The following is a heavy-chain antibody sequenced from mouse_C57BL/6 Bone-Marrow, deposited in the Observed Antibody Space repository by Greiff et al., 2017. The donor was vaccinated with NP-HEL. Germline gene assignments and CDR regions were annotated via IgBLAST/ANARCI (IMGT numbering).Heavy chain of an antibody. V-gene: IGHV5-12*01. J-gene: IGHJ2*01. CDR3: ARQDSNYRYYFDY. CDR1: GFTFSDYY. CDR2: ISNGGGST. Sequence: EVHLVESGGGLVQPGGSLKLSCAASGFTFSDYYMYWVRQTPEKRLEWVAYISNGGGSTYYPDTVKGRFTISRDNAKNTLYLQMSRLKSEDTAMYYCARQDSNYRYYFDYWGQGTTLTVSS. D-gene: IGHD2-5*01.